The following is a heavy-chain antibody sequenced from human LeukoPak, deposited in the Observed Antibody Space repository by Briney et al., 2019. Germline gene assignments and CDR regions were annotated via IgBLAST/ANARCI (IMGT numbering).Heavy chain of an antibody. D-gene: IGHD6-13*01. J-gene: IGHJ4*02. CDR2: INPNTGGT. CDR3: SRSSAAAGAVGY. CDR1: GYSFTAHY. V-gene: IGHV1-2*02. Sequence: GASVTVSCKASGYSFTAHYIHWVRQAPGQGLEGMGCINPNTGGTNYAQKFQGRVTMTSDTSTTTAYMGLSSLSSDDTAVYFCSRSSAAAGAVGYWGQGTLVTVSS.